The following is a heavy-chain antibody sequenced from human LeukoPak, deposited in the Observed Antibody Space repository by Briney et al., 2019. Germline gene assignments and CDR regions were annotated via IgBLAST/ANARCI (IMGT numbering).Heavy chain of an antibody. V-gene: IGHV1-46*01. J-gene: IGHJ3*01. CDR2: INPSGGSK. D-gene: IGHD1-26*01. CDR1: VYTFTSYY. CDR3: ATGIVKGRARAFDF. Sequence: GSSVKVSCKASVYTFTSYYMHWVRQAPGQGLEWVGIINPSGGSKSYAQKFKGRVTMTRDMSTSTVYLELSSLRSEDTAVYYCATGIVKGRARAFDFWGQGTMVTVSS.